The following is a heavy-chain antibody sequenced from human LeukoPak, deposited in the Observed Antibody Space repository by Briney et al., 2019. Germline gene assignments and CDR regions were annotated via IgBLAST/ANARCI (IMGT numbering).Heavy chain of an antibody. CDR1: GGSFSGYY. CDR2: INHSGST. CDR3: ARHGEGDYGFGYYYYMDV. V-gene: IGHV4-34*01. J-gene: IGHJ6*03. Sequence: SETLSLTCAVYGGSFSGYYWSWIRQPPGKGLEWIGKINHSGSTNYNPSLKSRVTISVDTSKNQSSLKLSSVTAADTAVYYCARHGEGDYGFGYYYYMDVWGKGTTVTVSS. D-gene: IGHD4-17*01.